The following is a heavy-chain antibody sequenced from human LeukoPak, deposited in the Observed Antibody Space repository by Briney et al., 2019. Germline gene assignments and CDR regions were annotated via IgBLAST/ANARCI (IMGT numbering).Heavy chain of an antibody. CDR3: ARDPRWLTPDCTSTSCYENYFDP. Sequence: SETLSLTCVVSGYSLSSGYPWAWSRPPPGKGLEGFGSIYNSGRANYNPSLKSRVTISVDTSNNQFSLKLSSVTAADTAVYYCARDPRWLTPDCTSTSCYENYFDPWGQGTLVTVSS. V-gene: IGHV4-38-2*02. D-gene: IGHD2-2*01. J-gene: IGHJ5*02. CDR1: GYSLSSGYP. CDR2: IYNSGRA.